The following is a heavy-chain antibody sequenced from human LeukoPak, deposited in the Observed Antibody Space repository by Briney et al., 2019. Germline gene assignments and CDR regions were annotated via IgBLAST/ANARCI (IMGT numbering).Heavy chain of an antibody. CDR1: GFTFSSYS. CDR3: AHGAMYQLDY. CDR2: IIGGGGST. J-gene: IGHJ4*02. V-gene: IGHV3-23*01. Sequence: GGSLRLSCAASGFTFSSYSMNWVRQAPGKGLEWVSGIIGGGGSTYYADSVKGRFTISADNSRNTLFLQMNSLRAEDTAVYYCAHGAMYQLDYWGQGTLVTVSS. D-gene: IGHD2-2*01.